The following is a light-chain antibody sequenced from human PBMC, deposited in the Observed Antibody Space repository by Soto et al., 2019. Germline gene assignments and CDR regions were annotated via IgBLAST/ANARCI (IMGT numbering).Light chain of an antibody. Sequence: AIQLTQSPSSLSASVGDRVTLTCRTSQGISSALAWFQQKPGKSPKLLIYGASTLESGVPSRFSGSGSGTEFTLTISSLQPDDFATYYCQQYNSYSAFGQGTKVDIK. J-gene: IGKJ1*01. CDR2: GAS. CDR1: QGISSA. CDR3: QQYNSYSA. V-gene: IGKV1-13*02.